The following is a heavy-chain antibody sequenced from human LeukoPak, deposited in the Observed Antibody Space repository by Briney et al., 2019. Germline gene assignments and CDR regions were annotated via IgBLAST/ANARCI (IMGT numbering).Heavy chain of an antibody. V-gene: IGHV3-23*01. CDR2: ISGSSGST. D-gene: IGHD3-3*01. CDR1: GFTFGSYA. CDR3: AKDSWSAYWFYFDY. Sequence: GGSLRLSCAVSGFTFGSYAMTWVRQAPGKGLEWVSSISGSSGSTYYADSVKGRFTIYRDNSKNTLYLQMNSLRAEDTAVYYCAKDSWSAYWFYFDYWGQGTLVSVSS. J-gene: IGHJ4*02.